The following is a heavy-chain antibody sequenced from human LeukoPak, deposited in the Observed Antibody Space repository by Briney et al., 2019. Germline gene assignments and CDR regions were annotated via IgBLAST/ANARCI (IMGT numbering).Heavy chain of an antibody. V-gene: IGHV3-53*01. CDR1: GFTVRSNY. Sequence: GGSPRLSCAASGFTVRSNYMSWVRQAPGKGLEWVSVIYSGGSTYYADSVKGRFTISRDNSKNKLFLQMNGLRAEDTAVYYCARGPGDYFDFWGQGTLVTVSS. D-gene: IGHD1-14*01. CDR3: ARGPGDYFDF. CDR2: IYSGGST. J-gene: IGHJ4*02.